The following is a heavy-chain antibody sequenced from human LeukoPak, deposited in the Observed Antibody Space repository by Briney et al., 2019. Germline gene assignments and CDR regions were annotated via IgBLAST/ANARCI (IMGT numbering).Heavy chain of an antibody. V-gene: IGHV4-30-4*08. CDR2: IYYSGST. CDR1: GGSFSSGDYY. Sequence: SQTLSLTCTVSGGSFSSGDYYWSWLRQPPGKGLEWIGYIYYSGSTYYNPSLKSRVTISVDTSKNQFSLKLSSVAAADTAVYYCAREGEVGASDYWGQGTLVTVSS. CDR3: AREGEVGASDY. D-gene: IGHD1-26*01. J-gene: IGHJ4*02.